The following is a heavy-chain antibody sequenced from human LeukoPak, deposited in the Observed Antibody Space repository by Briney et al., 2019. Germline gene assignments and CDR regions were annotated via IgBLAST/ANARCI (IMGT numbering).Heavy chain of an antibody. CDR1: GFTFSSYA. CDR2: ISGSGRNT. V-gene: IGHV3-23*01. D-gene: IGHD2-2*01. CDR3: AKALDIVVVPAARLPESYFDY. Sequence: GGSLRLSCAASGFTFSSYAMSWVRQAPGKGLEWVSAISGSGRNTYYADSVKGRFTISRDNSKNTLYLQMNSLRAEDTAVYYCAKALDIVVVPAARLPESYFDYWGQGTLVTVSS. J-gene: IGHJ4*02.